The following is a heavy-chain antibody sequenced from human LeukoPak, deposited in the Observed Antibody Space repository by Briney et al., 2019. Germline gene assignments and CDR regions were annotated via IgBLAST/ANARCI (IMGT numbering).Heavy chain of an antibody. D-gene: IGHD2-15*01. V-gene: IGHV3-7*04. CDR2: IEQDGSEK. CDR3: ARGRISGNDY. Sequence: GGSLTVSCAASGFTFSSYWMSWVRQAPGKGLEGVANIEQDGSEKYYVDSVKGRFTISRDNAKNSLYLQMNSLRAEDTAVYYCARGRISGNDYWGQGTRLTVSS. J-gene: IGHJ4*02. CDR1: GFTFSSYW.